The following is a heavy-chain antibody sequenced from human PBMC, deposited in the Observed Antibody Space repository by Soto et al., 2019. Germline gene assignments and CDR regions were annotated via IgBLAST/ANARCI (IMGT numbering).Heavy chain of an antibody. CDR3: GRDHYGFNSIDY. Sequence: PWGSLRLSCSASVFTFSSYWMHWFRQAPGKGLVHVSRIRGDGGYTDHAESVKGRFTISRDNAKNTLYLQMNSLRVEDTAVYYCGRDHYGFNSIDYWGQGTLVTVSS. D-gene: IGHD4-17*01. J-gene: IGHJ4*02. CDR1: VFTFSSYW. CDR2: IRGDGGYT. V-gene: IGHV3-74*01.